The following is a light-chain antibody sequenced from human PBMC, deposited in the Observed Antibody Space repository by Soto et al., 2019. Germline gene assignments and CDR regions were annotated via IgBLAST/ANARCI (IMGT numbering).Light chain of an antibody. V-gene: IGKV1-27*01. J-gene: IGKJ5*01. CDR3: QKYNSAVIT. Sequence: DIQMTQSPSSLSASVGDRVTITCRASQGISNYLAWYQQKPGKVPKLLIYAASTLQSGVPSRFSGSGSGTDFTLTISSLQPADVATYYCQKYNSAVITFGQGTRLEIK. CDR2: AAS. CDR1: QGISNY.